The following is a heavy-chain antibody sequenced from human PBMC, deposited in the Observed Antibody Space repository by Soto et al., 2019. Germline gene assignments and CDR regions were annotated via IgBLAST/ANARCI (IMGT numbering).Heavy chain of an antibody. Sequence: SDTLSLTCTVSGGSISSYYWSWIRQPPGKGLEWIGYIYYSGSTNYNPSLKSRVTISVDTSKNQFSLKLSSVTAADTAVYYCARGGYDFWNLHYMDVWGKGTTVNVSS. J-gene: IGHJ6*03. CDR3: ARGGYDFWNLHYMDV. CDR1: GGSISSYY. D-gene: IGHD3-3*01. V-gene: IGHV4-59*01. CDR2: IYYSGST.